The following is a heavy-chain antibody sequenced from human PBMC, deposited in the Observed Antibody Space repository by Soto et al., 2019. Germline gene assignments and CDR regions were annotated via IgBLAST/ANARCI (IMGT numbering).Heavy chain of an antibody. V-gene: IGHV3-30-3*01. J-gene: IGHJ4*02. CDR3: VRDTYYYGSGNYYNFDY. D-gene: IGHD3-10*01. CDR2: ISHDGSKT. CDR1: GFIFSAYA. Sequence: GGSLRLSCAASGFIFSAYAMHWVRQAPGKGLEWVAVISHDGSKTYYAASVKGRFTISRVNSNNTLYLQINSLRPEDTAVYFCVRDTYYYGSGNYYNFDYWGQGALATVSS.